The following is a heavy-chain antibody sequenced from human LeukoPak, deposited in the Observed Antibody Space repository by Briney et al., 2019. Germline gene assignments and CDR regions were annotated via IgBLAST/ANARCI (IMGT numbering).Heavy chain of an antibody. CDR1: GFTFSGSA. CDR3: TTRGYDSSGGFDY. CDR2: IRSKANSYAT. J-gene: IGHJ4*02. Sequence: PGGSLRLSCAASGFTFSGSAMHWVRQASGKGLEWVGRIRSKANSYATAYAASVKGGFTISRDDSKNTAYLQMNSLKTEDTAVYYCTTRGYDSSGGFDYWGQGTLVTVSS. D-gene: IGHD3-22*01. V-gene: IGHV3-73*01.